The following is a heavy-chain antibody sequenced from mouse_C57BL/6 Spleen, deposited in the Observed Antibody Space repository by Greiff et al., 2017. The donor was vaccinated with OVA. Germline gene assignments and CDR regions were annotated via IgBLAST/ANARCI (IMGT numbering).Heavy chain of an antibody. J-gene: IGHJ1*03. CDR2: IDPEDGDT. D-gene: IGHD1-1*01. CDR1: GFNIKDYY. V-gene: IGHV14-1*01. CDR3: TTKVAPSYDV. Sequence: EVKLEASGAELVRPGASVKLSCTASGFNIKDYYMHWVKQRPEQGLEWIGRIDPEDGDTEYAPKFLGKATMTADTSSNTAYLQLSSLTSEDTAVYYCTTKVAPSYDVWGTGTTVTVSS.